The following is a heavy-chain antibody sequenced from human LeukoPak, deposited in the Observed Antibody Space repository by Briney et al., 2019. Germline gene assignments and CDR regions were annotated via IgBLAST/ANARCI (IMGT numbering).Heavy chain of an antibody. CDR2: ISAYNGNT. Sequence: GASVKVSCKASGYTFTSYGISWVRQAPGQGLEWMGWISAYNGNTNYAQKFQGRVTITADKSTSTAYMELSSLRSEDTAVYYCARDLTAPCSSTSCIINWGQGTLVTVSS. CDR1: GYTFTSYG. CDR3: ARDLTAPCSSTSCIIN. J-gene: IGHJ4*02. V-gene: IGHV1-18*01. D-gene: IGHD2-2*01.